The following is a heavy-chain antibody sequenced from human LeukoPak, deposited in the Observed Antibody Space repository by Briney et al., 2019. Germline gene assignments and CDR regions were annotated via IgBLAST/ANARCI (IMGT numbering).Heavy chain of an antibody. D-gene: IGHD2-2*01. CDR2: IIPILGIA. V-gene: IGHV1-69*04. Sequence: GASVKVSCKASGGTFSSYAISWVRQAPGQGLEWMGRIIPILGIANYAQKFQGRVTITADKSTSTAYMELSSLRSEDTAVYYCARKGSNCSSTSCYLAHYYYYGMDVWGQGTTVTVSS. J-gene: IGHJ6*02. CDR3: ARKGSNCSSTSCYLAHYYYYGMDV. CDR1: GGTFSSYA.